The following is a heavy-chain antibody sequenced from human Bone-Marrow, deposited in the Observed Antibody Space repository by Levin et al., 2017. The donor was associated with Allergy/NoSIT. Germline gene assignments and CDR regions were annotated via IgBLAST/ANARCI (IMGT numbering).Heavy chain of an antibody. V-gene: IGHV4-59*01. CDR3: ARTISYSTRGGYFDY. CDR1: GGSISSYY. CDR2: ISNSGST. Sequence: SETLSLTCTVSGGSISSYYWSWIRQPPGKRLEWIAYISNSGSTNYNLSLKSRVTISVDTSKTQFSLRLTSVIPADTAVYYCARTISYSTRGGYFDYWGQGTLVTVSS. J-gene: IGHJ4*02. D-gene: IGHD6-13*01.